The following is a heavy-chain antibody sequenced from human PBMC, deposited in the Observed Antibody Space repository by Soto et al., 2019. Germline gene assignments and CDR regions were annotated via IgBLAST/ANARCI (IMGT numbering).Heavy chain of an antibody. Sequence: SETLSLTCTVSGGSISSRDYYWSWIRQPPGKGLEWIGYIYYSGSTYYNPSLKSRVTISVDTSKNQFSLKLSSVTAADTAVYYCARDARYCTNGVCFNWFDPWGQGTLVTVSS. CDR2: IYYSGST. CDR1: GGSISSRDYY. V-gene: IGHV4-30-4*01. D-gene: IGHD2-8*01. J-gene: IGHJ5*02. CDR3: ARDARYCTNGVCFNWFDP.